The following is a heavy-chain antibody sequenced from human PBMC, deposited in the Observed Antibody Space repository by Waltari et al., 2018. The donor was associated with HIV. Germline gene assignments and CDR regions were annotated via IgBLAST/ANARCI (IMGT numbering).Heavy chain of an antibody. Sequence: QVQLVQSGAGAKKPGSSVKVACRASGGPFSRYSISWVRQVPGQGLEWMGRITPILGVADYAQRFQERCTMTGGKSTRTVFMELTPLTFEGPAVYYWSAFQSLCVGYCYSPPFDGWGQGSPVTVSS. CDR1: GGPFSRYS. V-gene: IGHV1-69*02. CDR2: ITPILGVA. CDR3: SAFQSLCVGYCYSPPFDG. J-gene: IGHJ4*02. D-gene: IGHD2-21*02.